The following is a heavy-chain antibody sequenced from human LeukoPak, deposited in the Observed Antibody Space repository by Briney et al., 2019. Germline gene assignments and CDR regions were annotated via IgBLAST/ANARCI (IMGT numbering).Heavy chain of an antibody. CDR2: ISFDATNK. CDR3: ARDHTEAGYSHGYIFDY. D-gene: IGHD5-18*01. Sequence: GRSLRLSCTASRFTFSNYDMHWVRQAPGKGLEWVAVISFDATNKYYADSVKGRFTISRDNSKNTLYLQMNSLRAEDTAVYYCARDHTEAGYSHGYIFDYWGQGTLVTVSS. V-gene: IGHV3-30*03. CDR1: RFTFSNYD. J-gene: IGHJ4*02.